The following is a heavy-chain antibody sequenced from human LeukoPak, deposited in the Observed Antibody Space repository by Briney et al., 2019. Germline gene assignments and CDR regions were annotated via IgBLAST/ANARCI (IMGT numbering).Heavy chain of an antibody. D-gene: IGHD5-12*01. J-gene: IGHJ4*02. CDR1: GGSISSSSYY. CDR2: IYYSGST. Sequence: SETLSLTCTVSGGSISSSSYYWGWIRQPPGKGLEWIGSIYYSGSTYYNPSLKSRVTISVDTSKNQFSLKLSSVTAADTAVYYCARDATMMGNYFNYWGQGTLVTVSS. CDR3: ARDATMMGNYFNY. V-gene: IGHV4-39*07.